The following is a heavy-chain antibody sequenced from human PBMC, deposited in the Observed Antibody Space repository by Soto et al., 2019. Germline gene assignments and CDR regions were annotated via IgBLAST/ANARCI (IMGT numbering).Heavy chain of an antibody. CDR3: ARDKYYSSTSPNWFDP. D-gene: IGHD6-13*01. V-gene: IGHV4-59*01. CDR1: GGSISSYY. CDR2: IYYSGST. J-gene: IGHJ5*02. Sequence: SETLSLTCTVSGGSISSYYWSWIRQPPGKGLEWIGYIYYSGSTNYNPSLKSRVTISVDASKNQFSLKLSSVTAADTAVYYCARDKYYSSTSPNWFDPWGQGTLVTVSS.